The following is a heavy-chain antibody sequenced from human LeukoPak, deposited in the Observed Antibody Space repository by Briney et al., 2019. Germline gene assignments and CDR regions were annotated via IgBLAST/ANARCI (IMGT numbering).Heavy chain of an antibody. V-gene: IGHV3-21*01. CDR2: ISGGSTYI. D-gene: IGHD1-26*01. J-gene: IGHJ6*03. CDR1: GFAFSTYD. Sequence: GGSLRLSCTASGFAFSTYDMNWVRQAPGKGLEWVSYISGGSTYIYYTDSMKGRFTISRDNAKNSLNLQMESLSAEDTAVYYCARESGIMVGDYYYYYMDVWGIGTTATVSS. CDR3: ARESGIMVGDYYYYYMDV.